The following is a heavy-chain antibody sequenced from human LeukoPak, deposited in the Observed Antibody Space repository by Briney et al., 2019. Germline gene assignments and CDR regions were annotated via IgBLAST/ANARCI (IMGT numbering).Heavy chain of an antibody. CDR1: GGSFSGYY. V-gene: IGHV4-34*01. Sequence: SETLSLTCAVYGGSFSGYYWSWIRQPPGKGLEWIGEINHSGSTNYNPYLKSRVTISVDTSKNQFSLKLRSVPAADTAVYYCARGRGAVIYWGQGTLVTVSS. CDR3: ARGRGAVIY. J-gene: IGHJ4*02. D-gene: IGHD6-19*01. CDR2: INHSGST.